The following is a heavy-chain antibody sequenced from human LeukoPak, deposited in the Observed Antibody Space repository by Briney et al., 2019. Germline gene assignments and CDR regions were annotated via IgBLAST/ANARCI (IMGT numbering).Heavy chain of an antibody. CDR3: AKVRGSDAFDL. J-gene: IGHJ3*01. CDR1: GGTISTHA. D-gene: IGHD3-10*01. CDR2: IIPIHSQT. V-gene: IGHV1-69*11. Sequence: SVKVSCKSSGGTISTHAINWVRQAPGQGLEWMGRIIPIHSQTNYALKFRGRFTMTADESTNTAYMELSSLKSEDTAVYFCAKVRGSDAFDLWGQGTMVTVSS.